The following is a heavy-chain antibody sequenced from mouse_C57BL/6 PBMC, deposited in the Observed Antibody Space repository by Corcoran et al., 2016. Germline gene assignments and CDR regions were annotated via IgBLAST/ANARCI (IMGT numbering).Heavy chain of an antibody. CDR3: ARWAGLLRYRYAKDY. CDR2: INPNNGGT. D-gene: IGHD1-1*01. J-gene: IGHJ4*01. CDR1: GYTFTDYY. Sequence: EVQLQQSGPELVKPGASVKISCKASGYTFTDYYMNWVKQSHGKSLEWIGDINPNNGGTSYNQKFKGKAKLTVEKSSRTAYMELRSLTSEYTAVYYCARWAGLLRYRYAKDYWGQGTSVTVSS. V-gene: IGHV1-26*01.